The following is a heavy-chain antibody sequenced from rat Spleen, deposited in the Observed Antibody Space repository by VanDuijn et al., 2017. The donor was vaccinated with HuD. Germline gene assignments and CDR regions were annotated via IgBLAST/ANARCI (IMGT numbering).Heavy chain of an antibody. CDR1: GFTFSNYY. V-gene: IGHV5-25*01. Sequence: EVQLVESGGGLVQPGRSLKLSCAASGFTFSNYYMAWVRQAPTKGLEWVAYISTGGGNTYYRDSVKGRFTISRDNAKNTLYLQMDSLRAEDTATYYCARQGYYSSYVMDAWGQGASVTVSS. CDR3: ARQGYYSSYVMDA. J-gene: IGHJ4*01. D-gene: IGHD1-2*01. CDR2: ISTGGGNT.